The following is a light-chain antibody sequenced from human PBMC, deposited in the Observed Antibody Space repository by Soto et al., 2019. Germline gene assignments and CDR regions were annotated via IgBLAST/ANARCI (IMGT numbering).Light chain of an antibody. CDR2: DAS. J-gene: IGKJ2*01. V-gene: IGKV1-33*01. Sequence: DIQMTQSPSSLSASVGDRVTISCQASQNINNCLNWYQQKPGKAPKLLMHDASNLETGVPSRFSGRGSGTDFTLTINSLQPEDIANYYCQQYDNLPLTFGQGTKLEIK. CDR1: QNINNC. CDR3: QQYDNLPLT.